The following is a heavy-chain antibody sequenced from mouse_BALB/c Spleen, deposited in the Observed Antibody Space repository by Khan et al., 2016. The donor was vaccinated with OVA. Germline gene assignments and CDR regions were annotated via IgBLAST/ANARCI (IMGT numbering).Heavy chain of an antibody. CDR1: GFSLSRYS. CDR3: ARNSDGGSYWYFDV. Sequence: QMQLEESGPGLVAPSQSLSITCTVSGFSLSRYSVHWVRQPPGKGLEWLGIIWIGGSTDYNSALKSRLSISKDNSKSQVFLKMNSLQTDDTAMYYCARNSDGGSYWYFDVWGAGTTVTVSS. V-gene: IGHV2-6-4*01. CDR2: IWIGGST. J-gene: IGHJ1*01.